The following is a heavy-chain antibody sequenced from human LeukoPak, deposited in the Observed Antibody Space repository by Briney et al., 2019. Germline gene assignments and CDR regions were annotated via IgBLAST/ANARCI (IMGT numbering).Heavy chain of an antibody. Sequence: GGSLRLSCAASGFTFSSYWVSWVRQAPGKGLEWVANIKQDGSEKYYVDSVKGRFTISRDNAKNSLYLQMNSLRAEDTAVYYCARDCHLTGYSWPYYFDYWGQGTLVTVSS. D-gene: IGHD3-9*01. CDR3: ARDCHLTGYSWPYYFDY. V-gene: IGHV3-7*01. CDR1: GFTFSSYW. J-gene: IGHJ4*02. CDR2: IKQDGSEK.